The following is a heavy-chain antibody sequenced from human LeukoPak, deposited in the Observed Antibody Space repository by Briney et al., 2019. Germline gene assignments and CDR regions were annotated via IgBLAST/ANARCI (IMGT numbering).Heavy chain of an antibody. CDR2: IYYSGST. CDR3: ARAPKYYYDSSELSQFDY. CDR1: GCSISSGGYY. V-gene: IGHV4-31*03. Sequence: SETLSLTCTVSGCSISSGGYYWNWIRPHPGKGLEWIGSIYYSGSTYYNPSLESRLTISVDTSKNRFSLKLSSVTAADTAVYYCARAPKYYYDSSELSQFDYWGQGTLVTVSS. D-gene: IGHD3-22*01. J-gene: IGHJ4*02.